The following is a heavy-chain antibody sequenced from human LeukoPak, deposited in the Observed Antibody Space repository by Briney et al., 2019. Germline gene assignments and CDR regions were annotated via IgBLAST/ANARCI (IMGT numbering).Heavy chain of an antibody. J-gene: IGHJ3*02. D-gene: IGHD1-1*01. Sequence: ASVKVSCKASGGTFSSYAISWVRQDPGQGLAWMGRIIPIFGIANYAQKFQGRVTITADKSTSTAYMELSSLRSEDTAVYYCARRDRTGNAFDIWGQGTMVTVSS. CDR2: IIPIFGIA. V-gene: IGHV1-69*04. CDR3: ARRDRTGNAFDI. CDR1: GGTFSSYA.